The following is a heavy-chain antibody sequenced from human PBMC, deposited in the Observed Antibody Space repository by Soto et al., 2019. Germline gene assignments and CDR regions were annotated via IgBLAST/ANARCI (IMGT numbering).Heavy chain of an antibody. CDR2: INPNSGGT. J-gene: IGHJ5*02. V-gene: IGHV1-2*02. CDR1: TFPGYY. D-gene: IGHD3-16*01. CDR3: ARFMITFGGVNWFDP. Sequence: TFPGYYMHWVRQAPGQGLEWMGWINPNSGGTNYAQKFQGRVTMTRDTSISTAYMELSRLRSDDTAVYYCARFMITFGGVNWFDPWGQGTLVTVSS.